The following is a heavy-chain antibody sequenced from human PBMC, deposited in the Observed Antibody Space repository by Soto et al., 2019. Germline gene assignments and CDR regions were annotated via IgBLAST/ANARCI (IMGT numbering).Heavy chain of an antibody. J-gene: IGHJ6*02. CDR2: IYSGGST. CDR1: VFTVISNY. Sequence: GWSLRLSCASSVFTVISNYMRWVRQAPGKGLEWVSVIYSGGSTYYADSVKGRFTISRDNSKNTLYLQMNSLRAEDTAVYYCARDFRGYSYGYYYYYGMDVWGQGTTVTVSS. V-gene: IGHV3-53*01. CDR3: ARDFRGYSYGYYYYYGMDV. D-gene: IGHD5-18*01.